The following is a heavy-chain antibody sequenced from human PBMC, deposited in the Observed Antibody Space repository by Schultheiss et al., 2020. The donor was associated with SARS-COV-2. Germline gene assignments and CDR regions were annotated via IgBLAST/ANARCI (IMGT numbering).Heavy chain of an antibody. CDR2: ISSSGSTI. Sequence: GGSLRLSCAASGFTFSDYYMSWIRQAPGKGLEWVSYISSSGSTIYYADSVKGRFTISRDNAKNSLYLQMNSLRAEDTAVYYCARELVVVAATGYYYYGMDVWGQGTTVTVSS. D-gene: IGHD2-15*01. CDR3: ARELVVVAATGYYYYGMDV. CDR1: GFTFSDYY. V-gene: IGHV3-11*01. J-gene: IGHJ6*02.